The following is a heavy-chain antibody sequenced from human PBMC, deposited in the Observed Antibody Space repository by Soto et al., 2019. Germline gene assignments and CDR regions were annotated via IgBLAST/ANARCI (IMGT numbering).Heavy chain of an antibody. CDR3: ARDNTVTILYGMDA. CDR1: GFTFSSYS. V-gene: IGHV3-21*01. D-gene: IGHD4-17*01. J-gene: IGHJ6*02. Sequence: PVGSLRLSCAASGFTFSSYSMNWVRQAPGKGLEWVSSISSSSSYIYYADSVKGRFTISRDNAKNSLYLQMNSLRAEDTAVYYCARDNTVTILYGMDAWGQGTPVTVSS. CDR2: ISSSSSYI.